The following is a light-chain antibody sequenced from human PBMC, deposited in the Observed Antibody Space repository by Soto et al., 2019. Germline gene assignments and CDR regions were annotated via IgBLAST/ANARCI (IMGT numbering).Light chain of an antibody. V-gene: IGKV1-27*01. CDR3: QKYTNVPA. CDR1: QGISNY. J-gene: IGKJ4*01. Sequence: DIQMTQSPSSLSASVGDRVTITCRASQGISNYLAWYQQIPGKVPKLLISAASTLQSGVPSRFSGSGSETEFTLTISSLQPEDVATYYCQKYTNVPAFGGGTKVEIK. CDR2: AAS.